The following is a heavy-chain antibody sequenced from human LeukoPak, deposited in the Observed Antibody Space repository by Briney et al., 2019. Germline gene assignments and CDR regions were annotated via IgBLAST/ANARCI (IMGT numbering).Heavy chain of an antibody. CDR3: ARVTGYRIEDYFDY. Sequence: PSETLSLTCSVSGDSITGYYWGWIRQPPGKGLEWIGNIYYTGNTYYNSSLKSRVTISLDTSKNQFSLKLRSVTAADTAVYYCARVTGYRIEDYFDYWGQGTLVTVSS. CDR2: IYYTGNT. J-gene: IGHJ4*02. D-gene: IGHD6-13*01. V-gene: IGHV4-39*07. CDR1: GDSITGYY.